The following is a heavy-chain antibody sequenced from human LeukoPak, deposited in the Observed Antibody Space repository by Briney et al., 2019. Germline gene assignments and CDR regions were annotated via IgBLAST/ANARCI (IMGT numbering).Heavy chain of an antibody. Sequence: GESLKISCKGSGYSFTSYWIGWVRQMSGKGLEWMGIIYPGDSDTRHSPSFQGQVTISADKSISTAYLQWSSLKASDTAMYYCATLVRVNTPTYWGQGTLVTVSS. J-gene: IGHJ4*02. CDR2: IYPGDSDT. V-gene: IGHV5-51*01. CDR1: GYSFTSYW. D-gene: IGHD4-17*01. CDR3: ATLVRVNTPTY.